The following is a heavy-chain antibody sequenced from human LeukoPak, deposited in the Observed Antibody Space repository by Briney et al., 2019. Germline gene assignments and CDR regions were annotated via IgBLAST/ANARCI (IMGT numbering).Heavy chain of an antibody. D-gene: IGHD2-15*01. J-gene: IGHJ4*02. CDR1: GFTFSSYG. CDR2: IWYDGSNK. V-gene: IGHV3-33*01. Sequence: GRSLRLSCAASGFTFSSYGMHWVRQAPGKGLEWVAVIWYDGSNKYYADSVKGRFTISRDNSKNALYLQMNSLRAEDTAVYYCARAADGVVVVAALDYWGQGTLVTVSS. CDR3: ARAADGVVVVAALDY.